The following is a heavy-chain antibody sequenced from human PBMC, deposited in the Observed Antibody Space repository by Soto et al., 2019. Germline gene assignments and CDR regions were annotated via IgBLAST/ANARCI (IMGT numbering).Heavy chain of an antibody. J-gene: IGHJ5*01. CDR2: IYKSATT. CDR3: ARGRYCLTGRCFPNWFDS. D-gene: IGHD2-15*01. CDR1: GDSIAAVDYF. V-gene: IGHV4-30-4*01. Sequence: SETLSLTCSVSGDSIAAVDYFWAWIRQPPGQALEYIGYIYKSATTYYNPSFESRVAISLDTSKSQFSLNVTSVTAADTAVYFCARGRYCLTGRCFPNWFDSWGQGTLVTVSS.